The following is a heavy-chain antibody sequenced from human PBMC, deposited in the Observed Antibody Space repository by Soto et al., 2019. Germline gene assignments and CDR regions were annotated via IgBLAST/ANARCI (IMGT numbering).Heavy chain of an antibody. D-gene: IGHD3-10*01. V-gene: IGHV3-30*18. CDR2: ISYDGSNK. CDR3: AKFDYGGGSSFAY. J-gene: IGHJ4*02. Sequence: GGSLRLSCASSGFTFSSYGMHWVRQAPGKGLEWVAVISYDGSNKYYADSVKGRFTISRDNSKNTLYLQMNSLRAEDTAVYYCAKFDYGGGSSFAYGGQGPLVPVPS. CDR1: GFTFSSYG.